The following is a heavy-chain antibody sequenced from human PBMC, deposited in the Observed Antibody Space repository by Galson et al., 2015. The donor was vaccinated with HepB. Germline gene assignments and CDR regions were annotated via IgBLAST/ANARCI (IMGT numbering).Heavy chain of an antibody. V-gene: IGHV4-39*01. CDR2: IYYSGST. D-gene: IGHD6-19*01. Sequence: SETLSLTCTVSGGSISSSSYYWGWIRQPPGKGLEWIGSIYYSGSTYYNPSLKSRVTISVDTSKNQFSLKLSSVTAADTAVYYCASLSQWLVSGDRNWFDPWGQGTLVTVSS. CDR1: GGSISSSSYY. CDR3: ASLSQWLVSGDRNWFDP. J-gene: IGHJ5*02.